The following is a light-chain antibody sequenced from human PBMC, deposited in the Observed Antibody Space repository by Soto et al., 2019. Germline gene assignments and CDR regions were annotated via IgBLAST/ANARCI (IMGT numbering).Light chain of an antibody. CDR1: QSISSW. CDR2: DAS. CDR3: QQYNSHSRT. J-gene: IGKJ1*01. V-gene: IGKV1-5*01. Sequence: DIQMTQSPSTLSASVGDRVTITCRASQSISSWLAWYQQKPGKAPKLLISDASSLKRGVPSRFSGSGSATEFTLTISSLQPDDFATYYCQQYNSHSRTFGQGTKVDIK.